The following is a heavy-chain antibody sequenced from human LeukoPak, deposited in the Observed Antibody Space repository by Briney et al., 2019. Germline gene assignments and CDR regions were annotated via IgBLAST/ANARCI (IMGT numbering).Heavy chain of an antibody. J-gene: IGHJ4*02. CDR3: ARDFGSTKDFAYPRGY. D-gene: IGHD3-3*01. Sequence: VASVKVSCKASGYTFTSYGISWVRQAPGQGLEWMGWISAYNGNTNYAQKLQGRVTMTTDTSTSTAYMELRSLRSDDTAVYYCARDFGSTKDFAYPRGYWGQGTLVTVSS. CDR2: ISAYNGNT. V-gene: IGHV1-18*01. CDR1: GYTFTSYG.